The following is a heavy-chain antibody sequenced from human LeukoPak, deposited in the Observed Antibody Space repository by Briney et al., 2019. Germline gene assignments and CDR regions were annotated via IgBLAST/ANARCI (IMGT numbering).Heavy chain of an antibody. CDR2: IKQDGSEK. CDR1: GFTFRSYW. CDR3: ARGADYDILTGYMDV. Sequence: GGSLRLSCVISGFTFRSYWMSWVRQAPGKGLEWVANIKQDGSEKYYVDSVKGRFTISRDNAKNSLYLQMNSLRAEDTAVYYCARGADYDILTGYMDVWGKGTTVTVSS. V-gene: IGHV3-7*01. D-gene: IGHD3-9*01. J-gene: IGHJ6*03.